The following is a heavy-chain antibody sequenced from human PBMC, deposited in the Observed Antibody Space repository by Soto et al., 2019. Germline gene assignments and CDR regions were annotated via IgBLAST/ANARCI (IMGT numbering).Heavy chain of an antibody. CDR3: AKVPLGCSGGSCYQNY. J-gene: IGHJ4*02. CDR2: ISGSGGST. D-gene: IGHD2-15*01. V-gene: IGHV3-23*01. Sequence: EVQLLESGGGLVQPGGSLRLSCAASGFTFSSYAMSWVRQAPGKGLEWVSAISGSGGSTYYADSVKGRFTISRDNSKNPLYLQMNSLRAEDTAVYYCAKVPLGCSGGSCYQNYWGQGTLVTVSS. CDR1: GFTFSSYA.